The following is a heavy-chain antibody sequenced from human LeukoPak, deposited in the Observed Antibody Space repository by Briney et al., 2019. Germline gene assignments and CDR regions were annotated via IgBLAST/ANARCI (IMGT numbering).Heavy chain of an antibody. CDR2: ISSSGSTI. CDR1: GFTFSNYY. J-gene: IGHJ4*02. Sequence: GGSLRLSCAASGFTFSNYYMSWIRQAPGKGLEWVSYISSSGSTIYYADSVKGRFTISRDNPKNSLYLQMNSLRAEDTAVYYCAREPPLTSGYSYGYGGYWGQGTLVTVSS. D-gene: IGHD5-18*01. CDR3: AREPPLTSGYSYGYGGY. V-gene: IGHV3-11*01.